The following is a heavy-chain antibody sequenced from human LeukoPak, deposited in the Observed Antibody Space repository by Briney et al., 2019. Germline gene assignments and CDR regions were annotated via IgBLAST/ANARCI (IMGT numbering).Heavy chain of an antibody. V-gene: IGHV4-59*01. J-gene: IGHJ4*02. CDR3: ARMYSGTSYYFDY. Sequence: PSETLSLTCSVSGVSISTYYWIWIRQPPAKGLEWMGFFSYSGSTKYNPSLKSRVTMSVDTSKNQFSLKLSSVTAADTAVYYCARMYSGTSYYFDYWGQGSLVTVSS. CDR1: GVSISTYY. CDR2: FSYSGST. D-gene: IGHD1-26*01.